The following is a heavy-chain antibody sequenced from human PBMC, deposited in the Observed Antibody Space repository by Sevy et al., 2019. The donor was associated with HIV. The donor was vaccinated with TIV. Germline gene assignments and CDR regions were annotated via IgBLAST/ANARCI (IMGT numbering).Heavy chain of an antibody. CDR2: IYYSGST. D-gene: IGHD3-22*01. CDR3: ARSSVYYDSSGYYLISYYYYYIDV. Sequence: SDTLSLTCTVSGGSISSYYWSWIRQPPGKGLEWIGYIYYSGSTNYNPSLKSRVTISVDTSKNQFSLKLSSVTAADTAVYYCARSSVYYDSSGYYLISYYYYYIDVWGKGTTVTVSS. J-gene: IGHJ6*03. CDR1: GGSISSYY. V-gene: IGHV4-59*01.